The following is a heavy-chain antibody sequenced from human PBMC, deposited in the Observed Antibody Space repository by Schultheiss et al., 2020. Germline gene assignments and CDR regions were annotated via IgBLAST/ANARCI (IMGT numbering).Heavy chain of an antibody. J-gene: IGHJ5*02. CDR1: GYSISSGYY. D-gene: IGHD3-10*01. V-gene: IGHV4-38-2*02. CDR2: IYHSGST. CDR3: ARGGDPPGRWFDP. Sequence: SETLSLTCTVSGYSISSGYYWGWIRQPPGKGLEWIGEIYHSGSTNYNPSLKSRVTISVDKSKNQFSLKLSSVTAADTAVYYCARGGDPPGRWFDPWGQGTLVTVS.